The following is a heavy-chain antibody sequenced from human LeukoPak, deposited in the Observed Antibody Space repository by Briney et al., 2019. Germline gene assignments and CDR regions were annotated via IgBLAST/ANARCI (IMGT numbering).Heavy chain of an antibody. CDR2: IYYSGST. V-gene: IGHV4-31*03. J-gene: IGHJ5*02. Sequence: SETLSLTCTVSGGSIRSSYYYWGWIRQPPGKGLEWIGYIYYSGSTYYNPSLKSRVTISVDTSKNQFSLKLSSVTAADTAVYYCARSARGWFDPWGQGTLVTVSS. CDR3: ARSARGWFDP. CDR1: GGSIRSSYYY. D-gene: IGHD3-10*01.